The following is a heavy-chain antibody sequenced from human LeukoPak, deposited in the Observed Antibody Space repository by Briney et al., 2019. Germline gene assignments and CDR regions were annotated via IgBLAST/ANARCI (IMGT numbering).Heavy chain of an antibody. CDR3: ARDSRFLANYYYYGMDV. CDR1: GGSISSGGYY. J-gene: IGHJ6*02. D-gene: IGHD3-3*01. CDR2: INHSGST. Sequence: SETLSLTCTVSGGSISSGGYYWSWIRQPPGKGLEWIGEINHSGSTNYNPSLKSRVTISVDTSKNQFSPKLSSVTAADTAVYYCARDSRFLANYYYYGMDVWGQGTTVTVSS. V-gene: IGHV4-39*07.